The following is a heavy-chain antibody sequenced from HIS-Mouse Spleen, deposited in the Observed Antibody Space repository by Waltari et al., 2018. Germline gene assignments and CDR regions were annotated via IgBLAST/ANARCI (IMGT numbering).Heavy chain of an antibody. J-gene: IGHJ2*01. Sequence: QLQLQESGPGLVKPSETLSLTCTVSGGSIISSSYYWGWIRQPPGKGLEGIGSIYYSGSTYYNPSLKSRVTISVDTSKNQFSLKLSSVTAADTAVYYCAREIPYSSSWYDWYFDLWGRGTLVTVSS. V-gene: IGHV4-39*07. CDR2: IYYSGST. D-gene: IGHD6-13*01. CDR3: AREIPYSSSWYDWYFDL. CDR1: GGSIISSSYY.